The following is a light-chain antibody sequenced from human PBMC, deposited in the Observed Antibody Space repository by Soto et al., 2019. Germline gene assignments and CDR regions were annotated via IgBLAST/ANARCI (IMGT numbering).Light chain of an antibody. J-gene: IGKJ5*01. CDR2: AAS. Sequence: DIQMTQSPSSLSASVGDRVTITCRASESICRHLNWYQQKPGKAPKLLIYAASSLQNGAPSRFSGSGSGTDFTLTISNLQPEDFATYYCQQSYSTLSITCGQGTRLEIK. CDR3: QQSYSTLSIT. CDR1: ESICRH. V-gene: IGKV1-39*01.